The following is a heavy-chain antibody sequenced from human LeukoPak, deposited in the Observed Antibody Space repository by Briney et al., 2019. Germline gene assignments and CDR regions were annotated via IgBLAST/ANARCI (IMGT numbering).Heavy chain of an antibody. Sequence: SETLSLTCTVSGGSFSTYYWSWIRQPAGKGLEWIGHIYTSGTTNYNPSLKSRVTMSIDTSKNQFSLKLSSVTAADTAIYYCARDAKYYYGSRTYFFFEYWGQGTLLTVSS. D-gene: IGHD3-10*01. CDR2: IYTSGTT. CDR3: ARDAKYYYGSRTYFFFEY. J-gene: IGHJ4*02. V-gene: IGHV4-4*07. CDR1: GGSFSTYY.